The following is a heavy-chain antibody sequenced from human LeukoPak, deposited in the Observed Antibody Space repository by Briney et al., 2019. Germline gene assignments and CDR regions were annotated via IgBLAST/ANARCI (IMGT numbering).Heavy chain of an antibody. J-gene: IGHJ3*02. V-gene: IGHV4-39*01. CDR1: GGSISSGTYY. CDR3: ARPLSGSSSWHGDAFDI. Sequence: SETLSLTCTVSGGSISSGTYYWGWIRQPPGKGLEWIGSIYYSGSTYYNASLKSRVTISADTSKNQFSLKLSSVTAADTAVYYCARPLSGSSSWHGDAFDIWGQGTTVTVSS. CDR2: IYYSGST. D-gene: IGHD6-13*01.